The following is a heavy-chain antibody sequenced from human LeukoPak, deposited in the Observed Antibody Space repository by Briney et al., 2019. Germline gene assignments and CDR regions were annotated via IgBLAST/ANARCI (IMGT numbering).Heavy chain of an antibody. Sequence: GGSLRLSCEASGFSFNTYAMSWVRQAPGKGPEWVSAISGSGGDTYYADSVKGRFTISRDNSKNTLYLQMNSLRAEDTAVYYCAKKGATTGDFDYWGQGTLVTVSS. D-gene: IGHD1-26*01. CDR1: GFSFNTYA. J-gene: IGHJ4*02. CDR3: AKKGATTGDFDY. CDR2: ISGSGGDT. V-gene: IGHV3-23*01.